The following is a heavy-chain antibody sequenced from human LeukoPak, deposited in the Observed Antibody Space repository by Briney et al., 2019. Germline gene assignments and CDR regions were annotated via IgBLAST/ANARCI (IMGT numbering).Heavy chain of an antibody. J-gene: IGHJ4*02. D-gene: IGHD3-10*01. V-gene: IGHV3-23*01. Sequence: GGSLRLSCAASGVTLSTYAMSWARQAPGKGLEWVSGISSSGSGDNTYYADSVKGRFTISRDNAKNSLYLQMNSLRAEDTAVYYCARVHYGSGSYEDYWGQGTLVTVSS. CDR2: ISSSGSGDNT. CDR1: GVTLSTYA. CDR3: ARVHYGSGSYEDY.